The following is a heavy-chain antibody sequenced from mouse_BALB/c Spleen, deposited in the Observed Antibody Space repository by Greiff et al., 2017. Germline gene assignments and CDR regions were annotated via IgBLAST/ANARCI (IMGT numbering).Heavy chain of an antibody. CDR1: GFTFSSFG. CDR2: ISSGSSTI. CDR3: ARDDGYYLDY. J-gene: IGHJ2*01. Sequence: EVMLVESGGGLVQPGGSRKLSCAASGFTFSSFGMHWVRQAPEKGLEWVAYISSGSSTIYYADTVKGRFTISRDNPKNTLFLQMTSLRSEDTAMYYCARDDGYYLDYWGQGTTLTVSS. V-gene: IGHV5-17*02. D-gene: IGHD2-3*01.